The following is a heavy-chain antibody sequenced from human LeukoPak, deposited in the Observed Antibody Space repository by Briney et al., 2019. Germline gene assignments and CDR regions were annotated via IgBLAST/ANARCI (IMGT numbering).Heavy chain of an antibody. CDR2: ISYDGSNK. CDR3: AKGGSWYADIGAFDI. V-gene: IGHV3-30-3*01. Sequence: GGSLRLSCAASGFSFSSYAMHWVRQAPGKGLEWVAVISYDGSNKYYADSVKGRFTISRDNAKNSLYLQMNSLRAEDTALYYCAKGGSWYADIGAFDIWGQGTMVTVSS. J-gene: IGHJ3*02. D-gene: IGHD1-26*01. CDR1: GFSFSSYA.